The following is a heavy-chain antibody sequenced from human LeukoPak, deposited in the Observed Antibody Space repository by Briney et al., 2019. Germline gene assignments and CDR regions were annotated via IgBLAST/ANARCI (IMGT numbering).Heavy chain of an antibody. J-gene: IGHJ3*02. Sequence: PGESLRLSCAASGFTFSSYSMNWVRQAPGKGLEWVSSISSSSYIYYADSVKGRFTISRDNAKNSLYLQMNSLRAEDTAVYYCARDEYCGGDCDDAFDIWGQGTMVTVSS. V-gene: IGHV3-21*01. CDR2: ISSSSYI. D-gene: IGHD2-21*01. CDR3: ARDEYCGGDCDDAFDI. CDR1: GFTFSSYS.